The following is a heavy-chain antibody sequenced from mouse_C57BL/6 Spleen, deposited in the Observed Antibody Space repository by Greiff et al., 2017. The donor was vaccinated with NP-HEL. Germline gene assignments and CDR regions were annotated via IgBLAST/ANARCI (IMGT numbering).Heavy chain of an antibody. V-gene: IGHV1-82*01. CDR3: AREDDGYVSDY. CDR2: LYPGDGDT. Sequence: VQLQQSGPELVKPGASVKISCKASGYAFSSSWMNWVKQRPGKGLEWIGRLYPGDGDTNYNGKFKGKATLTADKSSSTAYMQLSSLTSEDSAVYFCAREDDGYVSDYWGQGTTLTVSS. CDR1: GYAFSSSW. J-gene: IGHJ2*01. D-gene: IGHD2-3*01.